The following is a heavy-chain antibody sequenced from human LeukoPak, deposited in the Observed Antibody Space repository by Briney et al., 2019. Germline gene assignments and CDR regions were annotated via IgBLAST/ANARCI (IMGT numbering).Heavy chain of an antibody. CDR3: ARDDIDSEYFQH. V-gene: IGHV4-59*01. CDR2: IYYSGST. CDR1: GGSISSYY. J-gene: IGHJ1*01. D-gene: IGHD3-9*01. Sequence: PSETLSLTCTVSGGSISSYYWSWIRQPPGKGLEWIGYIYYSGSTNYNPSLKSRVTISVDTSKNQFSLKLSSATAADTAVYYCARDDIDSEYFQHWGQGTLVTVSS.